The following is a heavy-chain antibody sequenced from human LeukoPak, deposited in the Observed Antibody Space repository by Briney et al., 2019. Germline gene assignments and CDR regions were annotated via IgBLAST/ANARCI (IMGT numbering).Heavy chain of an antibody. CDR2: ISSSGSTI. CDR3: AREGYDYGAFDI. CDR1: GFTFSSYA. D-gene: IGHD3-22*01. V-gene: IGHV3-48*03. Sequence: TGGSLRLSCAASGFTFSSYAMSWVRQAPGKGLEWVSYISSSGSTIYYADSVKGRFTISRDNAKNSLYLQMNSLRAEDTAVYYCAREGYDYGAFDIWGQGTMVTVSS. J-gene: IGHJ3*02.